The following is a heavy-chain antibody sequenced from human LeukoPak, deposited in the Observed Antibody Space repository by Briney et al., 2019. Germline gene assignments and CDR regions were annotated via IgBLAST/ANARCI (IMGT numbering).Heavy chain of an antibody. Sequence: SETLSLTCTVSGGSISSSSSYWGWIRQSPGKGQEWIGSVCYSGTTYYNPSLKSRVTISVDTSKNQFSLKLSSVTAADMAVNYCARQSRMATGWVDYWGQGTLVTVSS. CDR1: GGSISSSSSY. CDR2: VCYSGTT. J-gene: IGHJ4*02. V-gene: IGHV4-39*01. CDR3: ARQSRMATGWVDY. D-gene: IGHD5-24*01.